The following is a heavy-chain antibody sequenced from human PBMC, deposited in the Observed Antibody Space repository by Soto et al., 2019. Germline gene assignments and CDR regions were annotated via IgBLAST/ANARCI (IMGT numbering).Heavy chain of an antibody. J-gene: IGHJ4*02. CDR1: GDTFTDYY. D-gene: IGHD2-21*02. Sequence: QVQLMQSGAEVQKPGASVKVSCKASGDTFTDYYIHWVRQAPGQGLEWMGTVNPSGGQTTYGQHSLGRVTMTRDTSTSTRYMELTSLTSDDTAIYYCARGGHVVVVTAALDYWGQGTLVTVSS. V-gene: IGHV1-46*01. CDR3: ARGGHVVVVTAALDY. CDR2: VNPSGGQT.